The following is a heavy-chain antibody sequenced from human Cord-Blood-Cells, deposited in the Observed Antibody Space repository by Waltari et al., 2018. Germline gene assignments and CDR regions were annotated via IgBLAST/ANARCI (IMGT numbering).Heavy chain of an antibody. V-gene: IGHV3-7*01. Sequence: EVQLVESGGGLVQPGGSLRLSCAASGSTFSSYWMSWVRQAPGKGLEWVANIKQDGSEKYYVDSVKGRFTISRDNAKNSLYLQMNSLRAEDTAVYYCARVYLRDYFDYWGQGTLVTVSS. CDR1: GSTFSSYW. CDR2: IKQDGSEK. D-gene: IGHD4-17*01. CDR3: ARVYLRDYFDY. J-gene: IGHJ4*02.